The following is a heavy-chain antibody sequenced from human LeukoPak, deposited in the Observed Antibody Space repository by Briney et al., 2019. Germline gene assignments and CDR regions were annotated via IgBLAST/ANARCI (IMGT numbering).Heavy chain of an antibody. Sequence: SETLSLTCTVSGGSISSSSYYWGWIRQPPGKGLEWIGSIYYSGSTYYNPSLKSRVTISVDTSKNQFSLKLSSVTAADTAVYYCARRAGLLYYFDYWGQGTLVTVSS. D-gene: IGHD6-25*01. CDR1: GGSISSSSYY. CDR2: IYYSGST. CDR3: ARRAGLLYYFDY. J-gene: IGHJ4*02. V-gene: IGHV4-39*01.